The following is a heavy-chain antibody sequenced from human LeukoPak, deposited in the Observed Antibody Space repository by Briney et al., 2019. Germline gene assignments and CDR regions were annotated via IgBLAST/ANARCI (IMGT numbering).Heavy chain of an antibody. CDR3: ARGINWFDP. V-gene: IGHV1-2*02. CDR1: GYTSSDFY. J-gene: IGHJ5*02. D-gene: IGHD3-10*01. CDR2: INPNSGGT. Sequence: ASVKVSCKSPGYTSSDFYIHWLRQPPGQGLEWMGWINPNSGGTDFAQNFQGRVTMTRDTSISTAYMELRGLRTDDTAVYYCARGINWFDPWGQGTLVTVSS.